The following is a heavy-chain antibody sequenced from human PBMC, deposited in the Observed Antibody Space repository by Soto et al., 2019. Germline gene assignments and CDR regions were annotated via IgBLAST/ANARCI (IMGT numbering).Heavy chain of an antibody. CDR2: ITGSSSPI. J-gene: IGHJ6*02. V-gene: IGHV3-48*01. Sequence: GGSLRLSCTASGFTFSNYGMNWVRQAPGKGLEWVSYITGSSSPIYYADSVKGRFTISRDNSKNTLYLQMNSLRAEDTAVYYCAKDLWFNFWGQGTTATVSS. CDR3: AKDLWFNF. D-gene: IGHD1-1*01. CDR1: GFTFSNYG.